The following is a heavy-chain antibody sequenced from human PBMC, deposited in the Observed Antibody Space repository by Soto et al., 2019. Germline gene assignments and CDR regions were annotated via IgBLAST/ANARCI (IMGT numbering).Heavy chain of an antibody. CDR3: AHIPNYYQYDWFDP. J-gene: IGHJ5*02. Sequence: QITLKESGPTLVKPTQTLTLTCTFSGFSLTTRGVGVGWIRQPPGKALECLALIYWDDDKRYSPSLQSRLSITKDTTKHQVVLTMTNVHPEDTATYYCAHIPNYYQYDWFDPWGQGTLVSVSS. CDR2: IYWDDDK. V-gene: IGHV2-5*02. D-gene: IGHD3-16*01. CDR1: GFSLTTRGVG.